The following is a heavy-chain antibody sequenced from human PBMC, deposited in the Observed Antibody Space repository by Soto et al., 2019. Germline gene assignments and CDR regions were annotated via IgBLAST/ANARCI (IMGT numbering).Heavy chain of an antibody. CDR2: ISGGRGST. Sequence: EVQLLESGGGLEQPGGSLRLSCTASGFTFSGYAMNWVRQAPGKGLEWVSTISGGRGSTYYADSVKGRFTIFRDNSKNTLYLQMNSLRAEDTAVYYCAKDHLGVPRPGAFDYWGQGTLVTVSS. J-gene: IGHJ4*02. CDR1: GFTFSGYA. CDR3: AKDHLGVPRPGAFDY. V-gene: IGHV3-23*01. D-gene: IGHD1-26*01.